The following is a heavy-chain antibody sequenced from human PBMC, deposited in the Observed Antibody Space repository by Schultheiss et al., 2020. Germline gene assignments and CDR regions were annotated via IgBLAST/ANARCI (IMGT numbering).Heavy chain of an antibody. D-gene: IGHD3-3*01. V-gene: IGHV4-34*01. CDR2: INHSGST. CDR1: GGSFSGYY. Sequence: SETLFLTCAVYGGSFSGYYWSWIRQPPGKGLEWIGEINHSGSTYYNPSLKSRVTISVDTSKNQFSLKLSSVTAADTAVYYCARLGAIFGVVIKPAEYFQHWGQGTLVTGSS. J-gene: IGHJ1*01. CDR3: ARLGAIFGVVIKPAEYFQH.